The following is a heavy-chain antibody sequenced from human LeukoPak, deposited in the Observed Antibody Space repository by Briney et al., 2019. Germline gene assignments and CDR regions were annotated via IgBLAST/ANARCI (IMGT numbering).Heavy chain of an antibody. Sequence: RASVKVSCKASGYTFTGYYMHWVRQAPGQGLEWMGWISAYNGNTNYAQKLQGRVTMTTDTSTSTAYMELRSLRSDDTAVYYCARVRGLWFGELGYYYGMDVWGQGTTVTVSS. J-gene: IGHJ6*02. CDR1: GYTFTGYY. D-gene: IGHD3-10*01. CDR3: ARVRGLWFGELGYYYGMDV. V-gene: IGHV1-18*04. CDR2: ISAYNGNT.